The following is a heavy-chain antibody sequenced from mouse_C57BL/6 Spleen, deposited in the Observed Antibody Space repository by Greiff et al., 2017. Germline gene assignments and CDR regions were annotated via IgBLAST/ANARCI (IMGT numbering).Heavy chain of an antibody. V-gene: IGHV1-55*01. CDR2: IYPGSGST. CDR3: ARFTTVVRGYYAMDY. CDR1: GYTFTSYW. Sequence: QVQLRQPGAELVKPGASVKMSCKASGYTFTSYWITWVKQRPGQGLEWIGDIYPGSGSTNYNEKFKSKATLTVDTSSSTAYMQLSSLTSEDSAVYYCARFTTVVRGYYAMDYWGQGTSVTVSS. D-gene: IGHD1-1*01. J-gene: IGHJ4*01.